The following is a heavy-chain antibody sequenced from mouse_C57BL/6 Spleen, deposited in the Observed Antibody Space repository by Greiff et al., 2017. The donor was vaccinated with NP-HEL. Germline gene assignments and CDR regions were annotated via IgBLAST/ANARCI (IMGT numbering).Heavy chain of an antibody. Sequence: DVKLQESGPGLVKPSQSLSLTCSVTGYSITSGYYWNWIRQFPGNKLEWMGYISYDGSNNYNPSLKNRISITRDTSKNQFFLKLNSVTTEDTATYYCARGTWDWYFDVWGTGTTVTVSS. CDR2: ISYDGSN. J-gene: IGHJ1*03. CDR1: GYSITSGYY. CDR3: ARGTWDWYFDV. D-gene: IGHD4-1*01. V-gene: IGHV3-6*01.